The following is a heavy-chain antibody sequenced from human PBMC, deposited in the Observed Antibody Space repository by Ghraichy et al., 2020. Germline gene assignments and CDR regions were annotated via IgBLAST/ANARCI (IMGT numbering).Heavy chain of an antibody. Sequence: LSLTCAASGFTFSSYAMSWVRQAPGKGLEWVSAISGSGGSTYYADSVKGRFTISRDNSKNTLYLQMNSLRAEDTAVYYCAKDAPANSNYYYGMDVWGQGTTVTVSS. CDR2: ISGSGGST. CDR1: GFTFSSYA. CDR3: AKDAPANSNYYYGMDV. V-gene: IGHV3-23*01. J-gene: IGHJ6*02.